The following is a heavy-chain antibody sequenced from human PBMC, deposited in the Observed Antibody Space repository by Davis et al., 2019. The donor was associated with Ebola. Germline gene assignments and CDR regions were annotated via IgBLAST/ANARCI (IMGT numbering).Heavy chain of an antibody. Sequence: GSLRLSCAVYGGSFSGYYWSWIRQPPGKGLAWIGEINHSGSTNYNPSLKSRVTISVDTSKNQFSLKLSSVTAADTAVYYCARAPYYSGFDYWGQGTLVTVSS. CDR3: ARAPYYSGFDY. CDR1: GGSFSGYY. V-gene: IGHV4-34*01. J-gene: IGHJ4*02. CDR2: INHSGST. D-gene: IGHD3-10*01.